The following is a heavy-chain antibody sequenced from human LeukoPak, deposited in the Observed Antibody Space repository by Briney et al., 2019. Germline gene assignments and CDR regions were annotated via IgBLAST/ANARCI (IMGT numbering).Heavy chain of an antibody. CDR1: GGSISSNNYY. J-gene: IGHJ3*02. D-gene: IGHD2/OR15-2a*01. V-gene: IGHV4-39*07. Sequence: ASETLSLTCNVSGGSISSNNYYWGWIRQSPGKGLEWIGSVFYSGSTYYNPSLKSRVTISVDMSKNQFSLKVNSVTAADTAVFYCASFSESDAFDIWGQGTMVTVSS. CDR2: VFYSGST. CDR3: ASFSESDAFDI.